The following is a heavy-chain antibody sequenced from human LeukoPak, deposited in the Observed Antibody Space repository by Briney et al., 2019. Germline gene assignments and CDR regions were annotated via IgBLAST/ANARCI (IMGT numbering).Heavy chain of an antibody. Sequence: SETLSLTCTVSGGSISSGDYYWSWIRQPPGKGLEWTGYIYYSGSTYYNPSLKSRVTISVDTSKNQFSLKLSSVTAADTAVYYCASTGFGELNAYYFDYWGQGTLVTVSS. CDR1: GGSISSGDYY. CDR3: ASTGFGELNAYYFDY. J-gene: IGHJ4*02. V-gene: IGHV4-30-4*01. D-gene: IGHD3-10*01. CDR2: IYYSGST.